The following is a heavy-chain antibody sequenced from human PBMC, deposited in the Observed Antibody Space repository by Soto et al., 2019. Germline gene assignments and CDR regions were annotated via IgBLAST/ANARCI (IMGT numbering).Heavy chain of an antibody. CDR2: ISAYNGNT. J-gene: IGHJ4*02. Sequence: QIQLVQSGAEVKKPGASVKVSCKASGYTFTNYGISWVRQAPGQGLEWMGWISAYNGNTNYAQKFQGRVTLTTDTSTSTAYMQLRSQRSDDTAVYYCAREVYYELWSGFAYWGQGTLVTVSS. CDR3: AREVYYELWSGFAY. D-gene: IGHD3-3*01. CDR1: GYTFTNYG. V-gene: IGHV1-18*01.